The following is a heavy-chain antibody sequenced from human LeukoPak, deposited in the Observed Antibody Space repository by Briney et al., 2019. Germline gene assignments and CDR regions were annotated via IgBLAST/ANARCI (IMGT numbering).Heavy chain of an antibody. CDR1: GFTFTSSA. CDR3: ARGHRGSTVTPFDY. CDR2: IVVGSGNT. D-gene: IGHD4-17*01. Sequence: SVKVSCKASGFTFTSSAVQWVRQARGQRLEWIGWIVVGSGNTNYAQKFQERVTITRDMSTSTAYMELSSLRAGDTAVYYCARGHRGSTVTPFDYWGQGTLVTVSS. J-gene: IGHJ4*02. V-gene: IGHV1-58*01.